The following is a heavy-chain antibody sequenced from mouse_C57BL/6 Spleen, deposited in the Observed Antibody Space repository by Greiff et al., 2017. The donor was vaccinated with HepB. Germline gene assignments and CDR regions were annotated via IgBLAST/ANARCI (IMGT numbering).Heavy chain of an antibody. CDR3: ARYIVAPYFDY. Sequence: EVQGVESGGGLVQPGGSLSLSCAASGFTFTDYYMSWVRQPPGKALEWLGFIRNKANGYTTEYSASVKCRFTISRDNSQSILYLQMNALRAEDNATYYCARYIVAPYFDYWGQGTTLTVSS. D-gene: IGHD1-1*01. CDR1: GFTFTDYY. CDR2: IRNKANGYTT. V-gene: IGHV7-3*01. J-gene: IGHJ2*01.